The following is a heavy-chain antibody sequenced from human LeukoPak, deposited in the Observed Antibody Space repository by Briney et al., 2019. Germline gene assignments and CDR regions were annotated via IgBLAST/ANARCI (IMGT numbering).Heavy chain of an antibody. CDR3: ARDWRGAFDY. Sequence: PGGSLRLSCAASGFTFSSYWMHWVRQAPGKGLAWVSRINSDGSSTNYADSVKGRFTISRDNAKNTLYLQMNSLRAEDTAVYYCARDWRGAFDYWGQGNLVTVSS. V-gene: IGHV3-74*01. CDR2: INSDGSST. J-gene: IGHJ4*02. D-gene: IGHD3-10*01. CDR1: GFTFSSYW.